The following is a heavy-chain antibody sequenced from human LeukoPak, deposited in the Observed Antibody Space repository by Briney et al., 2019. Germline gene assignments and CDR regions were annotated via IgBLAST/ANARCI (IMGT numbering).Heavy chain of an antibody. D-gene: IGHD6-19*01. CDR3: AKGNGWSYFDY. V-gene: IGHV3-9*01. J-gene: IGHJ4*02. CDR2: ISWNSDTI. CDR1: GFTFDDYA. Sequence: GRSLRLSCAASGFTFDDYAMHWVRQAPGKGLEWVSGISWNSDTIGYADSVKGRFTISRDNARNSLYLQMNSLRVEDTALYYCAKGNGWSYFDYWGQGTLVTVSS.